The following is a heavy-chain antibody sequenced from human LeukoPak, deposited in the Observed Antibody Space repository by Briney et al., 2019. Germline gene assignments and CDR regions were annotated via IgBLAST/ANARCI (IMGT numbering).Heavy chain of an antibody. V-gene: IGHV1-69*13. CDR1: GGTFSSYA. Sequence: GASVKVSCKASGGTFSSYAISWVRQAPGQGLEWMGGIIPIFGTANYAQKFQGRVTITADESTSTAYMELSSLRSEDTAVYYCASQWLVEYYFDYWGQGTLVTVSS. CDR2: IIPIFGTA. D-gene: IGHD6-19*01. CDR3: ASQWLVEYYFDY. J-gene: IGHJ4*02.